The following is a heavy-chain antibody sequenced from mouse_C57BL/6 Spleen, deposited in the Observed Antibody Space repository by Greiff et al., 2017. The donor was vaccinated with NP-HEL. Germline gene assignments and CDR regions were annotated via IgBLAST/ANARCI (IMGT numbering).Heavy chain of an antibody. CDR1: GYTFTSYW. J-gene: IGHJ4*01. Sequence: QVQLQQPGAELVRPGSSVKLSCKASGYTFTSYWMDWVKQRPGQGLEWIGNIYPSDSETHYNQKFKDKATLTVDKSSSTAYMQLSSLTSEDSAVYYCARDYSNHGDYWGQGTSVTVSS. V-gene: IGHV1-61*01. CDR3: ARDYSNHGDY. CDR2: IYPSDSET. D-gene: IGHD2-5*01.